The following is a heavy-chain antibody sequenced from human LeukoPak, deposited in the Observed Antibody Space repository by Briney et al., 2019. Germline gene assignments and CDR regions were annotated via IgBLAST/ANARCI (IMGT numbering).Heavy chain of an antibody. V-gene: IGHV4-4*02. Sequence: SGTLSLTCAVSGGSISSSNWWSWVRRPPGKGLEWIGETYHSGSTNYNPSLKSRVTISVDKSKNQFSLKLSSVTAADTAVYYCARTDDYGDSRGAFDIWGQGTMVTVSS. J-gene: IGHJ3*02. CDR3: ARTDDYGDSRGAFDI. CDR1: GGSISSSNW. CDR2: TYHSGST. D-gene: IGHD4-17*01.